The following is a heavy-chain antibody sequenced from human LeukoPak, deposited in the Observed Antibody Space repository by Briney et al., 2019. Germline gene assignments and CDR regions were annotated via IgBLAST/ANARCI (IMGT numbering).Heavy chain of an antibody. Sequence: GGSLRLSCAASGFTFSRSWMTWVRQAPGKGLEWVANIKQDGSEKYYVDSAKGRFSISRDNAKNSLYVQMNSLRAEDTAVYYCARANFARSVVAYYYYMDVWGKGTTVTVSS. V-gene: IGHV3-7*01. J-gene: IGHJ6*03. D-gene: IGHD2-15*01. CDR3: ARANFARSVVAYYYYMDV. CDR1: GFTFSRSW. CDR2: IKQDGSEK.